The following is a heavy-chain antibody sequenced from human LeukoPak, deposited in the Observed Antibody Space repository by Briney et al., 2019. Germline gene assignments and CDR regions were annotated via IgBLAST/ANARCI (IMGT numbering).Heavy chain of an antibody. V-gene: IGHV1-46*01. CDR2: IYPRDGST. CDR3: ARFTRSDITIFGVVIPANYYYGMDV. Sequence: ASVKVSCKASGYTFTSNYIHWVRQAPGQGLEWMGMIYPRDGSTSYAQKFQGRVTMTRNTSISTAYMELSSLRSEDTAVYYCARFTRSDITIFGVVIPANYYYGMDVWGQGTTVTVSS. D-gene: IGHD3-3*01. J-gene: IGHJ6*02. CDR1: GYTFTSNY.